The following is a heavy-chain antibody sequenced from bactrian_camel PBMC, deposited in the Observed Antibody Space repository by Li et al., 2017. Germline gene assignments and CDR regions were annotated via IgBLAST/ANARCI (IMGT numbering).Heavy chain of an antibody. Sequence: DVQLVESGGGSVQVGGSLRLSCTISGDTYSTYCMGWFRQDPGKEREGAAAIFIGRRTNTWYADSVKGRFTVSKDNLARSVYLQMDRLTPADTAMYYCAAATSCGAIGNRRGRSP. V-gene: IGHV3S31*01. CDR1: GDTYSTYC. J-gene: IGHJ4*01. D-gene: IGHD1*01. CDR2: IFIGRRTNT.